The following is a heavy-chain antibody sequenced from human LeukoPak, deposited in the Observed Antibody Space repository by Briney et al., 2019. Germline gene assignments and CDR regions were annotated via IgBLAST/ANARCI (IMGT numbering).Heavy chain of an antibody. D-gene: IGHD3-3*01. Sequence: GASVKVSCKASGGTFSSYAISWVRQAPGQGLEWMGRIIPIFGTANYAQKFQGRVTITADKSTSTAYMELSSLRSEDTAVYYCAKAFRIFEVINLHFDSWGQGTLVTVSS. V-gene: IGHV1-69*06. J-gene: IGHJ4*02. CDR2: IIPIFGTA. CDR1: GGTFSSYA. CDR3: AKAFRIFEVINLHFDS.